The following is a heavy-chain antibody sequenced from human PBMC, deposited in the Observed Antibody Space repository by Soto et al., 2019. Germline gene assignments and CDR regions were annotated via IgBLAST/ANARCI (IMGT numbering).Heavy chain of an antibody. CDR3: ARSPSGESYYYYYLDV. CDR2: IYYSGST. Sequence: SETLSLTCTGSGGSISRYYWSWIRQPPGKGLEWIGYIYYSGSTNYNPSLKSRVTISVDTSKNQFSLKLSSVTAADTAVYYCARSPSGESYYYYYLDVWGQGTTVTVSS. V-gene: IGHV4-59*01. J-gene: IGHJ6*03. D-gene: IGHD3-10*01. CDR1: GGSISRYY.